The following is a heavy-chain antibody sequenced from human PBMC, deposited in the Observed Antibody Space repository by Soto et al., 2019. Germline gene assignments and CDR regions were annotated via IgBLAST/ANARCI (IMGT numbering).Heavy chain of an antibody. V-gene: IGHV3-30-3*01. CDR2: ISYDGSNK. Sequence: GGSLRLSCAASGFTFSSYAMHWVRQAPGKGLEWVAVISYDGSNKYYADSVKGRFTISRDNSKNTLYLQMNSLRAEDTAVYYCARDLNVYSSSSGLLDYWGQGTLVTVSS. CDR1: GFTFSSYA. CDR3: ARDLNVYSSSSGLLDY. J-gene: IGHJ4*02. D-gene: IGHD6-6*01.